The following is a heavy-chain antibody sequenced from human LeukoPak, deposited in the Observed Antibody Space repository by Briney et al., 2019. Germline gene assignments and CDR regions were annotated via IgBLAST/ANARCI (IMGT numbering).Heavy chain of an antibody. J-gene: IGHJ4*02. D-gene: IGHD6-19*01. CDR2: ISGSSGST. CDR3: VSPKDSSAWFFDY. V-gene: IGHV3-23*01. Sequence: GGSLRLSCAASGFTFSSYAMSWVRQAPGRGLEWVSAISGSSGSTYYADSVKGRFTISRDNSKNTLYLQMNSLRAEDTAVYYCVSPKDSSAWFFDYWGQGTLVTVSS. CDR1: GFTFSSYA.